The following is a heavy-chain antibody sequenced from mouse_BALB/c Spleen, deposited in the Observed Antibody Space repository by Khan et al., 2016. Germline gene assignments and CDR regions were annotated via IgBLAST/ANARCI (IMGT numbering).Heavy chain of an antibody. D-gene: IGHD2-4*01. CDR1: GYSFTGYY. J-gene: IGHJ3*01. CDR3: ASDDYAWFGY. CDR2: VNPDNGGT. Sequence: GRRQQSGPALVKPGASVRISCKSSGYSFTGYYMHWVKQSHGKSLEWIGRVNPDNGGTHYNQKFKAKAIRTEDKSSITAYMEFSSLTSVDSSVYCCASDDYAWFGYWGQGTLVTVSA. V-gene: IGHV1-18*01.